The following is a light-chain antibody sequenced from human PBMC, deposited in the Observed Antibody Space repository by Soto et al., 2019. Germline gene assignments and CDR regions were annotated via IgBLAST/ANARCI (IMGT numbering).Light chain of an antibody. Sequence: QAVLTQPPSVSGSPGQSVTLSCTGTSSDVGSYNRVSWYQQPPGTAPKLMIYEVSNRPSGVPDRFSGSKSGNTASLTISGLQAEDEADYYCSSYTRSSTFVVLGGGTKVTVL. J-gene: IGLJ2*01. CDR3: SSYTRSSTFVV. CDR1: SSDVGSYNR. CDR2: EVS. V-gene: IGLV2-18*02.